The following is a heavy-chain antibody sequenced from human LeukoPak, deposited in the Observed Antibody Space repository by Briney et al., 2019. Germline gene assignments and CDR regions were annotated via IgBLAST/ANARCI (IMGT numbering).Heavy chain of an antibody. CDR2: FDPEDGET. J-gene: IGHJ4*02. Sequence: AASVKVSCKVSGYTLTELSMHWVRQAPGKGLEWMGGFDPEDGETIYAQKFQGRVTMTEDTSTDTAYMELSSLRSEDTAVYYCATVGWLFSPVVGRYWGQGTLVTVSS. CDR3: ATVGWLFSPVVGRY. CDR1: GYTLTELS. V-gene: IGHV1-24*01. D-gene: IGHD3-22*01.